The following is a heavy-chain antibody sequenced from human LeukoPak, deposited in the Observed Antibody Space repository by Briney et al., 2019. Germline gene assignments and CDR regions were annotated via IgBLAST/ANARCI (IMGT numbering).Heavy chain of an antibody. CDR3: ARDAPAAGTQFDY. D-gene: IGHD6-13*01. V-gene: IGHV3-7*05. J-gene: IGHJ4*02. CDR1: GFTFSRFW. Sequence: GGPLRLSCAASGFTFSRFWMTWVRQAPGKGLEWVANIKHDESEKYYVDSVKGRFTISRDNAKNSLYLQMNSLTAEDTAVYYCARDAPAAGTQFDYWGQGTLVTVSS. CDR2: IKHDESEK.